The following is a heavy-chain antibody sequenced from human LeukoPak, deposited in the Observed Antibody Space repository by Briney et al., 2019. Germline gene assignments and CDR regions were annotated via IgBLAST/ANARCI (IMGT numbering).Heavy chain of an antibody. CDR2: VYYSGST. CDR3: ARGSGSYGFFDV. Sequence: PSETLSLTCSVSGGDISTYHWSWIRQSPGEAFEYIGNVYYSGSTNYNPSLRSRVTISVDVSENQFSLNVRSVTAADTAVYYCARGSGSYGFFDVWGQGTLVTVSA. V-gene: IGHV4-59*13. J-gene: IGHJ4*02. D-gene: IGHD5-18*01. CDR1: GGDISTYH.